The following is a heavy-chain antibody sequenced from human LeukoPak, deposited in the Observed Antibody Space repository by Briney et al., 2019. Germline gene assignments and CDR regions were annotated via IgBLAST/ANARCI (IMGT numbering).Heavy chain of an antibody. D-gene: IGHD6-13*01. Sequence: PGGSLRLSCSASRFTFSNYGMHWVRQAPGKGLEWVAFIRFDGKSKYYADSVKGRFTISRDNSRNTLYLQMNSLRPEDAAVYYCSRPYSSNVYYYYYMDVWGKGTTVTISS. J-gene: IGHJ6*03. CDR1: RFTFSNYG. CDR2: IRFDGKSK. V-gene: IGHV3-30*02. CDR3: SRPYSSNVYYYYYMDV.